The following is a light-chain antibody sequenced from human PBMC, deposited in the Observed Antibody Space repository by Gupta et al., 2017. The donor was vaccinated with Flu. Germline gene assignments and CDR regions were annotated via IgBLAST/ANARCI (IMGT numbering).Light chain of an antibody. CDR2: KDT. Sequence: GERLARKYAYWYQQKPGPAPVMVICKDTERPSGIPGRFSGSTSGTIVTLTISGVQAEDEADYYCLSADNSGNSRVFGGGTKLTVL. CDR1: RLARKY. J-gene: IGLJ2*01. V-gene: IGLV3-16*01. CDR3: LSADNSGNSRV.